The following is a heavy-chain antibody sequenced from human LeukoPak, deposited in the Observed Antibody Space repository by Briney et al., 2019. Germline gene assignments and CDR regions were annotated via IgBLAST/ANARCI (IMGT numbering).Heavy chain of an antibody. CDR1: GFTFGSYS. Sequence: GGSLRLSCAASGFTFGSYSMNWVRQAPGKGLEWVAVISYDGSNKYYADSVKGRFTISRDNSKNTLYLQMNSLRAEDTAVYYCASNPGGSGSYRVFDYWGQGTLVTVSS. V-gene: IGHV3-30*03. CDR2: ISYDGSNK. J-gene: IGHJ4*02. CDR3: ASNPGGSGSYRVFDY. D-gene: IGHD3-10*01.